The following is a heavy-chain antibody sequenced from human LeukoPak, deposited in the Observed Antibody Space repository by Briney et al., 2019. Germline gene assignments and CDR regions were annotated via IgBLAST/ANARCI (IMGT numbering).Heavy chain of an antibody. D-gene: IGHD5-18*01. CDR3: ARDLSGVTGYTYGRGIDY. CDR2: IKKDGSEK. Sequence: GGSLRLPCAASGFTFSSYWMSWVRQAPGKGLEWVANIKKDGSEKYYVDSVKGRFTISRDNAKTSLYLQMNSLRAGDTAVYYCARDLSGVTGYTYGRGIDYWGQGTLVTVSS. CDR1: GFTFSSYW. V-gene: IGHV3-7*01. J-gene: IGHJ4*02.